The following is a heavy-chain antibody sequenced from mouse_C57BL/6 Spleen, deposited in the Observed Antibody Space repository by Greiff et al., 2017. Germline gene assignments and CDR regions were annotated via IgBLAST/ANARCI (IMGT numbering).Heavy chain of an antibody. CDR2: ISSGGDYI. CDR1: GFTFSSYA. CDR3: TRDESLLLRSYWYFDV. V-gene: IGHV5-9-1*02. Sequence: EVQRVESGEGLVKPGGSLKLSCAASGFTFSSYAMSWVRQTPETRLEWVAYISSGGDYIYYADTVKGRFTISRDNARNTLYLQMSSLKSEDTAMYYCTRDESLLLRSYWYFDVWGTGTTVTVSS. J-gene: IGHJ1*03. D-gene: IGHD1-1*01.